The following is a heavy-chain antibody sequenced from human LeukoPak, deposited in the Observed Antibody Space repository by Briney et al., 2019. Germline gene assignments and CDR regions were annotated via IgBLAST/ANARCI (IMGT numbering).Heavy chain of an antibody. CDR1: GGTFSSYT. CDR2: IIPILGIA. D-gene: IGHD3-3*01. J-gene: IGHJ4*02. Sequence: SVKVSFKASGGTFSSYTLSWVRQPPGQGLEWVGRIIPILGIANYAQKFQGRVTITADKYTSTAYMELSGLRSEDTAVDYCARDLYDWGQGTLVTVSS. CDR3: ARDLYD. V-gene: IGHV1-69*04.